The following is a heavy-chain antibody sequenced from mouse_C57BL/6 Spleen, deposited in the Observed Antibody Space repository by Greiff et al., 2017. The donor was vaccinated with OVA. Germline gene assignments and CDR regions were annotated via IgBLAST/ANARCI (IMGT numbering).Heavy chain of an antibody. CDR3: ARGPPGTWAMDY. CDR2: ISSGSSTI. CDR1: GFTFSDYG. D-gene: IGHD4-1*01. J-gene: IGHJ4*01. V-gene: IGHV5-17*01. Sequence: EVQLVESGGGLVKPGGSLKLSCAASGFTFSDYGMHWVRQAPEKGLEWVAYISSGSSTIYYADTVTGRFTISRDNAKNTLFLQMTSRGCEDTAMYDCARGPPGTWAMDYWGQGTSVTVSS.